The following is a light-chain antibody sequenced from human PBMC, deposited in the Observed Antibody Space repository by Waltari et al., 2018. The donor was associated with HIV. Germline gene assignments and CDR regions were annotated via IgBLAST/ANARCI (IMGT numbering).Light chain of an antibody. Sequence: EIVLTQSPATLSLSLGERATLACRASQSIATYLAWYQHKPGQPPRLLMSHASTRATGIPARFSGSGSGTDFTLTISSLEPEDFAIYYCQQRAISPGTFGHGTRLDIK. V-gene: IGKV3-11*01. CDR3: QQRAISPGT. CDR2: HAS. CDR1: QSIATY. J-gene: IGKJ5*01.